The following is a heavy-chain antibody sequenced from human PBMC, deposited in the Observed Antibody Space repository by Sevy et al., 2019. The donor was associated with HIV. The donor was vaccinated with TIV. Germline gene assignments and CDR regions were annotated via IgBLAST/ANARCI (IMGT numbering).Heavy chain of an antibody. CDR1: GFTFSNYF. CDR3: ARGDYYGSLYYFDY. D-gene: IGHD3-10*01. Sequence: GGYLRLSCAASGFTFSNYFMNWVRQAPGKGLEWVSSISRGSSYIFYPDSLKGRFTSSRDNAKNSLYLHMNSLRAEDTAVYYCARGDYYGSLYYFDYWGPGTLVTVSS. V-gene: IGHV3-21*01. CDR2: ISRGSSYI. J-gene: IGHJ4*02.